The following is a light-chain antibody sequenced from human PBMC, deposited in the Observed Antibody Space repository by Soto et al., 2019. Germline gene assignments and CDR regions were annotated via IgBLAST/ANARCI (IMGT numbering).Light chain of an antibody. CDR2: EVS. Sequence: QSALTQPPSASGSPGQSVTISCTGTSSDVGGYNYVSWYQQHPGKAPKLMIYEVSERPSGVPDRFSGSKSSNTASLTVPGLQAEDEADYYCSSYAGSNNFVFGTGTKVNV. J-gene: IGLJ1*01. CDR1: SSDVGGYNY. V-gene: IGLV2-8*01. CDR3: SSYAGSNNFV.